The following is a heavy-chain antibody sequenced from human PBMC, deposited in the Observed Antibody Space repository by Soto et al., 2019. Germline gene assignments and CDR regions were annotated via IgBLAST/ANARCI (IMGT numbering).Heavy chain of an antibody. Sequence: SETLSLTCTVSGGSISRYYWSWIRQPPGKGLEWIGFIHYSGSTNYNPSLKSRVTISVDTSKNQFSLKLSSVTAADTAVYYCARLYYYGSGSSEYFQHWGQGTLVTVSS. CDR2: IHYSGST. J-gene: IGHJ1*01. V-gene: IGHV4-59*01. D-gene: IGHD3-10*01. CDR3: ARLYYYGSGSSEYFQH. CDR1: GGSISRYY.